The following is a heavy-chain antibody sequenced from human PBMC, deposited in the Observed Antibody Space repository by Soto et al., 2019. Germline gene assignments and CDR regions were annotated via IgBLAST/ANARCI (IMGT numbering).Heavy chain of an antibody. CDR3: ARRGYSGYEAFDY. Sequence: TSETLSLTCTVSGGSINSHYWSWIRQPPGKGLEWIGYIYYSGTTNYHPSLKSRVTISIDTSKNQFSLKLSSVTAADTAVYYCARRGYSGYEAFDYWGQGALVTVSS. CDR2: IYYSGTT. D-gene: IGHD5-12*01. J-gene: IGHJ4*02. V-gene: IGHV4-59*08. CDR1: GGSINSHY.